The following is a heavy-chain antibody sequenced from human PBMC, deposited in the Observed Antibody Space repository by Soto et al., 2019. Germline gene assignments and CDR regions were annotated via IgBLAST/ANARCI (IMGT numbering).Heavy chain of an antibody. D-gene: IGHD3-3*01. CDR2: IYYSGST. CDR1: GGSISSGDYY. Sequence: PSETLSLTCTVSGGSISSGDYYWSWIRQPPGKGLEWIGYIYYSGSTYYNPSLKSRVIISVDTSKNQFSLKLSSVTAADTAVYYCARDYPEGAIFYGMDVWGQGTTVTVSS. V-gene: IGHV4-30-4*01. CDR3: ARDYPEGAIFYGMDV. J-gene: IGHJ6*02.